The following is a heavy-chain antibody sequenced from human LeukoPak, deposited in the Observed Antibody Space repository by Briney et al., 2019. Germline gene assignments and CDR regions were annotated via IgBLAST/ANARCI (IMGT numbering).Heavy chain of an antibody. J-gene: IGHJ4*02. CDR3: ARGGGSWYADY. V-gene: IGHV4-61*01. D-gene: IGHD6-13*01. CDR2: IHYSGST. Sequence: SETLSLTCTVSGGSISGPISSYYWSWLRQPPEKGLEWIGYIHYSGSTSYNPSLKSLVTMSVDTSKNQFSLKVSSVTAADTAVYYCARGGGSWYADYWGQGILVTVSS. CDR1: GGSISGPISSYY.